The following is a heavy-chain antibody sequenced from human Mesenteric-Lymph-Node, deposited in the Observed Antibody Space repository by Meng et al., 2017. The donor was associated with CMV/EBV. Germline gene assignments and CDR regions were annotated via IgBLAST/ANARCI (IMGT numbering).Heavy chain of an antibody. Sequence: GESLKISCAVSGFNVGNNHVNWVRQAPGKGLEWVSVIYNDGRTGYADSVKGRFAISRDNSKNTLYLQINSLRPEDTAIYYCARLYDYWSGSPDYWGQGTLVTVSS. CDR2: IYNDGRT. V-gene: IGHV3-53*05. CDR1: GFNVGNNH. CDR3: ARLYDYWSGSPDY. D-gene: IGHD3-3*01. J-gene: IGHJ4*02.